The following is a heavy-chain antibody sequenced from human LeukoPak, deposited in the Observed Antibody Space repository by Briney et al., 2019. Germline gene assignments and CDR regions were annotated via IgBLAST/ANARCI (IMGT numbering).Heavy chain of an antibody. D-gene: IGHD6-6*01. CDR3: AKDPPLAARRDWYFDL. CDR2: IRYDGSNK. J-gene: IGHJ2*01. Sequence: GGSLRLSCAASGFTFSSYGMHWVRQAPGKGLEWVAFIRYDGSNKYYADSVKGRFTISRDNSKSTLYLQMNSLRAEDTAVYYCAKDPPLAARRDWYFDLRGHGTLVTVSS. V-gene: IGHV3-30*02. CDR1: GFTFSSYG.